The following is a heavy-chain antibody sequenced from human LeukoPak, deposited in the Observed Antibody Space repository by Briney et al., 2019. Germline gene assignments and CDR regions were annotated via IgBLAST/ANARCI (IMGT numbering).Heavy chain of an antibody. CDR1: GFIFSDYE. Sequence: PGGSLRLSCAASGFIFSDYEMYWVRQAPGKGLVWVSRILADGTTTMYADSVKGRFTISRDNSKNTLYLQMNSLRAEDTAVYYCARDTAVEKFDYWGQGTLVTVSS. CDR3: ARDTAVEKFDY. D-gene: IGHD6-19*01. CDR2: ILADGTTT. V-gene: IGHV3-74*03. J-gene: IGHJ4*02.